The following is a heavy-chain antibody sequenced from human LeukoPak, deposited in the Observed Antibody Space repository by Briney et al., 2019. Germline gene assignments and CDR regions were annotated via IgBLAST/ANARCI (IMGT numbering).Heavy chain of an antibody. D-gene: IGHD3-16*02. CDR2: NDPNSGGT. Sequence: GASVKVSCKASGYTFTVNHVHWVRQAPGQGLEWMGWNDPNSGGTKYAQKFQDRVAMTSDTSISTAYMELSGLRSDYTAVYFCAREADIVSFDLWGRGTRVTVSS. CDR1: GYTFTVNH. CDR3: AREADIVSFDL. J-gene: IGHJ2*01. V-gene: IGHV1-2*02.